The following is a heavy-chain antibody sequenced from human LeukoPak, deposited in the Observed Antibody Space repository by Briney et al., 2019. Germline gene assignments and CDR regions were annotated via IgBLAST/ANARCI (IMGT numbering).Heavy chain of an antibody. J-gene: IGHJ4*02. Sequence: PGGSLRLSCAASGFTFSSYEMNWVRQAPGKGLEWIGSMYYSGSTYYNPSLKSRVTISVDTSKNQFSLRLTSVTAADTAVYYCARQTGSGLFILPGGQGTLVTVSS. CDR2: MYYSGST. D-gene: IGHD3/OR15-3a*01. V-gene: IGHV4-39*01. CDR1: GFTFSSYE. CDR3: ARQTGSGLFILP.